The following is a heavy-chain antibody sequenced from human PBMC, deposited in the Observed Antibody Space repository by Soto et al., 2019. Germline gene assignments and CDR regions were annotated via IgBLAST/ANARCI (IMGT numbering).Heavy chain of an antibody. CDR1: GFTFRTYA. Sequence: EVQLLESGGGFVQPGGSLSLSCAASGFTFRTYAMTWVRQAPGKGLEWVSTISGSGGSAYYADSVKGRFTISRDNSKNTLYLQMNSLRAEDTAVYYCAKDGWELLRGFDPWGQGTLVTVSS. CDR3: AKDGWELLRGFDP. D-gene: IGHD1-26*01. CDR2: ISGSGGSA. J-gene: IGHJ5*02. V-gene: IGHV3-23*01.